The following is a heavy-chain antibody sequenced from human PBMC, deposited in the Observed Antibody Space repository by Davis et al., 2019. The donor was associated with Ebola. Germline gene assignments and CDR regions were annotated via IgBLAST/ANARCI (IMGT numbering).Heavy chain of an antibody. Sequence: GGSLRLSCAASGFTFSNFDMNWVRQAPGKGLEWVSFISASSYTIHYEDSVKGRFTISRDNSKNTLYLQMNSLRAEDTAVYYCAREGKYRDESRTFDYWGQGTLVTVSS. V-gene: IGHV3-48*01. J-gene: IGHJ4*02. CDR3: AREGKYRDESRTFDY. CDR1: GFTFSNFD. CDR2: ISASSYTI. D-gene: IGHD2-2*01.